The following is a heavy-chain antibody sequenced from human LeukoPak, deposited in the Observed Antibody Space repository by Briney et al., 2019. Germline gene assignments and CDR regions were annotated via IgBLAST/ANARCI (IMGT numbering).Heavy chain of an antibody. J-gene: IGHJ4*02. CDR2: IKQDASEK. V-gene: IGHV3-7*01. D-gene: IGHD3-10*01. Sequence: GGSLRLSCAASGFTFSRYWMSWVRQAPGKGLEWVANIKQDASEKYYVDSVEGRFTISRDSAKNSLYMQMNSLRVEDTAVYFCAKGRFAMVRGDSNYWGQGTLVTVSS. CDR1: GFTFSRYW. CDR3: AKGRFAMVRGDSNY.